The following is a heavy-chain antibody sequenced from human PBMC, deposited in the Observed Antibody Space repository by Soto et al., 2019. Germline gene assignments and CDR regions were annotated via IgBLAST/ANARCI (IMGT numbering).Heavy chain of an antibody. V-gene: IGHV1-58*01. J-gene: IGHJ6*02. Sequence: QMQLVQSGPEVKKPGTSVKVSCKASGFTFTSSAVQWVRQARGQRLECIGWIVVASGNTNYAQKSHERVTVTRDMSTGTAYVELSSVRSEDPAVYYCAATLVVRGVIICLYYYYGMDVLGQGTTVTVSS. CDR3: AATLVVRGVIICLYYYYGMDV. CDR2: IVVASGNT. D-gene: IGHD3-10*01. CDR1: GFTFTSSA.